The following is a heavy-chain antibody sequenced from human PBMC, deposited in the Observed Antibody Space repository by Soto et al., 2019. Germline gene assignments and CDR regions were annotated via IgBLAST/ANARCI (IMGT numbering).Heavy chain of an antibody. V-gene: IGHV4-59*01. J-gene: IGHJ6*02. CDR1: GGSISSYY. Sequence: KTSETLSLTCTVSGGSISSYYWSWIRQPPGKGLEWIGYIYYSGSTNYNPSLKSRVTISVDTSKNQFSLKLSSVTAADTAVYYCARTLVGRASYSYYCGMGGWGQGTTVTVSS. CDR3: ARTLVGRASYSYYCGMGG. D-gene: IGHD1-26*01. CDR2: IYYSGST.